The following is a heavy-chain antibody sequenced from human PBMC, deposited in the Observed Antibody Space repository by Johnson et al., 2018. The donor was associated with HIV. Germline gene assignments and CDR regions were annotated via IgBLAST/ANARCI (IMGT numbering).Heavy chain of an antibody. J-gene: IGHJ3*01. CDR3: ARILLGYCRA. CDR2: ISYDVSNK. V-gene: IGHV3-30*14. Sequence: QVQLVESGGGVVQPGRSLRLSCAASGFTFSSYAMHWVRQAPGKGLEWVAVISYDVSNKYYADSVKGRFTISRDNSKNTVYLLMNSLRGEDTAVYYCARILLGYCRAWGQGTMVTVSS. CDR1: GFTFSSYA. D-gene: IGHD2-15*01.